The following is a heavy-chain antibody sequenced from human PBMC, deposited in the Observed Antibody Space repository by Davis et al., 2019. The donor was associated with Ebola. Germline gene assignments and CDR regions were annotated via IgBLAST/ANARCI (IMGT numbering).Heavy chain of an antibody. CDR3: ARDLRGLLDNYGMDV. Sequence: AASVKVSCKASGYTFTSYGISWVRQAPGQGLEWMGWISAYNGNTNYAQKLQGRVTMTTDTSTSTAYMELRSLRSDDTAVYYCARDLRGLLDNYGMDVWGKGTTVTVSS. D-gene: IGHD3/OR15-3a*01. J-gene: IGHJ6*04. CDR2: ISAYNGNT. V-gene: IGHV1-18*04. CDR1: GYTFTSYG.